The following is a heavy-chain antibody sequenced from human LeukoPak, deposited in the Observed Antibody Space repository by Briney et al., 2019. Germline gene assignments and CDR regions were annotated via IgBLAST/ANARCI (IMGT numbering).Heavy chain of an antibody. V-gene: IGHV3-43*02. D-gene: IGHD5-18*01. Sequence: GGSLRLSCAASGLIFDDYAMHWVRQAPGKGLEWVALISGYGCSTNYADSVKGRFTISRDNTKNSLYLQMSSLSTEDTALYYCAKDIGYSFGYYYFYSMDVWGQGTTVTVSS. CDR3: AKDIGYSFGYYYFYSMDV. J-gene: IGHJ6*02. CDR1: GLIFDDYA. CDR2: ISGYGCST.